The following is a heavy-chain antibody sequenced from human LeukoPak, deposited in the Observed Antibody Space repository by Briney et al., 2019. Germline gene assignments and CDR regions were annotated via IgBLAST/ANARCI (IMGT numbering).Heavy chain of an antibody. CDR2: IYYSGST. D-gene: IGHD3-10*02. Sequence: PSETLSLTCTVSGGSISSGSYYWGWIRQPPGKGLEWIGSIYYSGSTYYNPSLKSRVTIPVDTSKNQFSLKLSSVTAADTAVYYCARLDEEGYYVPSYWGQGTLVTVSS. CDR1: GGSISSGSYY. V-gene: IGHV4-39*01. J-gene: IGHJ4*02. CDR3: ARLDEEGYYVPSY.